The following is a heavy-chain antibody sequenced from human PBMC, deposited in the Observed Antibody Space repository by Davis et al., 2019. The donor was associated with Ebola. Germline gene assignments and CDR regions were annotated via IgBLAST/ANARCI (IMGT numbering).Heavy chain of an antibody. CDR2: MNPNSGNT. CDR3: ARGRAARRGWWFDP. J-gene: IGHJ5*02. D-gene: IGHD6-6*01. V-gene: IGHV1-8*02. CDR1: GGTFSSYA. Sequence: ASVTVSCKASGGTFSSYAINWVRPATGQGLEWMGWMNPNSGNTGYAQKFQGRVTMTRNTSISTAYMELSSLRSEDTAVYYCARGRAARRGWWFDPWGQGTLVTVSS.